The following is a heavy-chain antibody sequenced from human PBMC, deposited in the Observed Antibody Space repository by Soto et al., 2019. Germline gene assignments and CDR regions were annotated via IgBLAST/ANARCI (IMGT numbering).Heavy chain of an antibody. CDR1: GGSINNHY. CDR3: ARANWYSEY. J-gene: IGHJ4*02. Sequence: SETLSLTCTVSGGSINNHYWSWIRQPPGKGLKRIGYIYYTGSTNYNHSLKSRDTMSVDTSTNQFSQNLPSLTAADTAIYYCARANWYSEYWGQGTLVTVS. V-gene: IGHV4-59*11. CDR2: IYYTGST. D-gene: IGHD7-27*01.